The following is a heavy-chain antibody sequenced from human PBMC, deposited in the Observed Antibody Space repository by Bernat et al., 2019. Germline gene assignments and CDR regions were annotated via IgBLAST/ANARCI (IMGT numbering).Heavy chain of an antibody. V-gene: IGHV3-30-3*01. D-gene: IGHD3-3*01. J-gene: IGHJ4*02. Sequence: QVQLVESGGGVVQPGRSLRLSCAASGFTFSSYAMHWVRQAPGKGLEWVAVISYDGSNNYYADSVKGRFTISRDNSKNTLYLQMNSLRAEDTAVYYCARDQNYDFWGVYYTLGFDYWGQGTLVTVSS. CDR3: ARDQNYDFWGVYYTLGFDY. CDR1: GFTFSSYA. CDR2: ISYDGSNN.